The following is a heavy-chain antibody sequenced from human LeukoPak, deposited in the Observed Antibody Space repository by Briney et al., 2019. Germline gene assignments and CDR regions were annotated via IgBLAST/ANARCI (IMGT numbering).Heavy chain of an antibody. Sequence: GGSLRLSCAVSGFTFSSYDMSWVRQAPGKGLEWVSVISRSGGSIYYADSVKGRFTISRDNSKNTLYLQMNSLRAEDTAVYYCARVQGPGSHYYYGMDVWGQGTTVTVSS. CDR3: ARVQGPGSHYYYGMDV. J-gene: IGHJ6*02. CDR1: GFTFSSYD. CDR2: ISRSGGSI. V-gene: IGHV3-23*01. D-gene: IGHD3-10*01.